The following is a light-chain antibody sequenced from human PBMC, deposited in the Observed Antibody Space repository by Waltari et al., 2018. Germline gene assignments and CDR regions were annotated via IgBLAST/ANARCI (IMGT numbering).Light chain of an antibody. J-gene: IGKJ1*01. Sequence: DILMTQSPDSLAVSLGERATIKCKSSQSVLYNSNNKNYLAWYQQKPGQPPKLLIYWAYTRXXGXPDRFSGSGSGTXFTLTISSLQAEXXXVYXCQQYYSSPLTFGQGTKVEIK. CDR1: QSVLYNSNNKNY. CDR3: QQYYSSPLT. V-gene: IGKV4-1*01. CDR2: WAY.